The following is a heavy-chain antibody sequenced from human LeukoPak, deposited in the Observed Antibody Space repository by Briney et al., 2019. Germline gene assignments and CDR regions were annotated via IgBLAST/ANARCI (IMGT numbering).Heavy chain of an antibody. J-gene: IGHJ5*02. CDR2: IYTSGST. CDR1: GGSISSGSHY. Sequence: SETLSLTCTVSGGSISSGSHYWSWIRQPAGKGLEWIGRIYTSGSTNYNPSLKSRVTISVDTSKNQFSLKLSSVTAADTAVYYCARRRSMVRGVIITVGLGWFDPWGQGTLVTVSS. CDR3: ARRRSMVRGVIITVGLGWFDP. V-gene: IGHV4-61*02. D-gene: IGHD3-10*01.